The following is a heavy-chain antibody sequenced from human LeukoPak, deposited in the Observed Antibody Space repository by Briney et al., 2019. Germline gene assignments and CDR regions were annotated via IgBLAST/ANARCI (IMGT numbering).Heavy chain of an antibody. CDR1: GGSFSGYY. CDR3: ARLSMVRGVIGY. J-gene: IGHJ4*02. Sequence: PSETLSLTCAVYGGSFSGYYWSWIRQPPGKGLEWIGEINHSGSTNYNPSLKSRVTISVDTSKNQFSLKLSSVTAAGTAVYYCARLSMVRGVIGYWGQGTLVTVSS. CDR2: INHSGST. V-gene: IGHV4-34*01. D-gene: IGHD3-10*01.